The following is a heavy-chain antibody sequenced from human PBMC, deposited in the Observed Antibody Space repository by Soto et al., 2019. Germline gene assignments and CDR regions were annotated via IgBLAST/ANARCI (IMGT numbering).Heavy chain of an antibody. V-gene: IGHV3-23*01. CDR1: GFTFNNYS. CDR2: ITDSGDDT. Sequence: VQLLESGGGLVQPGGSLRLSCAASGFTFNNYSMGWVRQAPGKGLEGVSAITDSGDDTYYIDSVKGRFTLSRDNSNSTLYLQMNSLRAEDTAIYYCANLGSSSWSPNYYFDYWGQRTLVTVSS. J-gene: IGHJ4*02. D-gene: IGHD2-2*01. CDR3: ANLGSSSWSPNYYFDY.